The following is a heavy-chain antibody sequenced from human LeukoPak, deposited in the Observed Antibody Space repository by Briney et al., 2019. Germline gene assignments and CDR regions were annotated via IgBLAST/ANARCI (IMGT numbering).Heavy chain of an antibody. CDR1: GGSISSGDYY. Sequence: SETLSLTCTVSGGSISSGDYYWSWIRQPPGKGLEWIGYIYCSGSTYYNPSLKSRVTVSVDTSKNQFSLKLSSVTAADTAVYYCAREVRGYSYGYFDYWGQGTLVTVSS. CDR2: IYCSGST. V-gene: IGHV4-30-4*01. D-gene: IGHD5-18*01. J-gene: IGHJ4*02. CDR3: AREVRGYSYGYFDY.